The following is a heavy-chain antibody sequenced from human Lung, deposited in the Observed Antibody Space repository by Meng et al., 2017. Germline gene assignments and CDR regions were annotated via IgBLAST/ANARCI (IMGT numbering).Heavy chain of an antibody. Sequence: ASVKVSCKPSGYNFPDYYIHWVRRAPGQGLEWMGRINPKSGDTHYAQKFQARVTMTGDTSISTAYMDLSGLGSDHTAMYYCARDEDISAAGKLFGDYWGQGTLVTVSS. V-gene: IGHV1-2*06. CDR1: GYNFPDYY. D-gene: IGHD6-25*01. J-gene: IGHJ4*02. CDR3: ARDEDISAAGKLFGDY. CDR2: INPKSGDT.